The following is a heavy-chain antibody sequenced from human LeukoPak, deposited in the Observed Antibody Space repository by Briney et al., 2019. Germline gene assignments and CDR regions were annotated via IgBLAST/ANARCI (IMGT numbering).Heavy chain of an antibody. CDR2: ISDDGTSK. J-gene: IGHJ5*02. Sequence: GGSLRLSCVTSGFTFSNHAMHWVRQGPGKGLEWVAVISDDGTSKFYADSVKGRFTIFRDNSKNTLYLQMNSLRAEDTAVYYCAKSGCSSTSCYGLFSGWFDPWGQGTLVTVSS. CDR3: AKSGCSSTSCYGLFSGWFDP. CDR1: GFTFSNHA. D-gene: IGHD2-2*01. V-gene: IGHV3-30*04.